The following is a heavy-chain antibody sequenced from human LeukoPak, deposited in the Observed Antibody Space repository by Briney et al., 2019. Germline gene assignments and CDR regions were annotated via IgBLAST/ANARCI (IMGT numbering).Heavy chain of an antibody. D-gene: IGHD3-10*01. J-gene: IGHJ4*02. V-gene: IGHV3-23*01. CDR1: GFTFSSYA. CDR2: ISGSGGST. CDR3: AKDLWFGEFHDYFDY. Sequence: GGSLRLSCAASGFTFSSYAMSWVRQAPGKGLEWVSAISGSGGSTYYADSVKGRFTISRDNSKNTLYLQMNSLRAEDTAVYYCAKDLWFGEFHDYFDYWGQGTLVTVSS.